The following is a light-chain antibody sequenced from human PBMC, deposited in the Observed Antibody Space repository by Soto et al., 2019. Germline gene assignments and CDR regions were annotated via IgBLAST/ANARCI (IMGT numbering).Light chain of an antibody. CDR3: SSYTSSSTIVV. CDR2: DVS. V-gene: IGLV2-14*01. J-gene: IGLJ2*01. CDR1: SSDVGGYNY. Sequence: QSALTQPASVSGSPGQSITISCTGTSSDVGGYNYVSWYQQHPGKAPKLMIYDVSNRPSGVSNRFSGSKSGNTASLTISGLQAEDYADYYCSSYTSSSTIVVFGGGTKVTVL.